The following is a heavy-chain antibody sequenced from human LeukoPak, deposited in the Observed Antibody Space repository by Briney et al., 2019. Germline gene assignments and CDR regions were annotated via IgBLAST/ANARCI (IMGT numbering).Heavy chain of an antibody. Sequence: PSETLSLTCTVSGGSTSSYYWSWIRQPPGKGLEWIGYIYYSGSTNYNPSLKSRVTISVDTSKNQFSLKLSSVTAADTAVYYCARDLASADDAFDIWGQGTMVTVSS. CDR1: GGSTSSYY. D-gene: IGHD3-16*01. J-gene: IGHJ3*02. CDR3: ARDLASADDAFDI. CDR2: IYYSGST. V-gene: IGHV4-59*01.